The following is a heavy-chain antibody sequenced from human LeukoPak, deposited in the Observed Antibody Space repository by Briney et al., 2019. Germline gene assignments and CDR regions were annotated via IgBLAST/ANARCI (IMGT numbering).Heavy chain of an antibody. CDR2: IYYSGST. J-gene: IGHJ3*02. V-gene: IGHV4-59*01. CDR3: AGRPNMLTIFGVDDAFDI. Sequence: SETLSLTCTVSGGSISSYYWSWIRQPPGKGLEWIGYIYYSGSTNYNPSLKSRVTISVDTSKNQFSLKLSSVTAADTAVYYCAGRPNMLTIFGVDDAFDIWGQGTMVTVSS. D-gene: IGHD3-3*01. CDR1: GGSISSYY.